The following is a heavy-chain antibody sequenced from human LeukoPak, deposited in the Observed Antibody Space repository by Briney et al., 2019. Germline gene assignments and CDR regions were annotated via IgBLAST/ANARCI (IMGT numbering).Heavy chain of an antibody. Sequence: PSETLPLTCTVSGGSISSSSYYWGWIRQPPGKGLEWIGSIYYSGSTYYNPSLKSRVTISVDTSKNQFSLKLSSVTAADTAVYYCARTYSGYDYWFDPWGQGTLVTVSS. V-gene: IGHV4-39*07. CDR3: ARTYSGYDYWFDP. J-gene: IGHJ5*02. CDR2: IYYSGST. CDR1: GGSISSSSYY. D-gene: IGHD5-12*01.